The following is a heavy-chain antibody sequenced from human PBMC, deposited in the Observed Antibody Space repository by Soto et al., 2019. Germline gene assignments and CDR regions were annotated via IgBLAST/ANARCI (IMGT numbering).Heavy chain of an antibody. CDR3: ARGEYYDFWSGYYLSYYFDY. J-gene: IGHJ4*02. D-gene: IGHD3-3*01. V-gene: IGHV4-34*01. CDR1: GGSFSGYY. CDR2: INHSGST. Sequence: SETLSLTCAVYGGSFSGYYWSWIRQPPGKGLEWIGEINHSGSTNYNPSLKSRVTIPVDTSKNQFSLKLSSVTAADTAVYYCARGEYYDFWSGYYLSYYFDYWGQGNLVTVSS.